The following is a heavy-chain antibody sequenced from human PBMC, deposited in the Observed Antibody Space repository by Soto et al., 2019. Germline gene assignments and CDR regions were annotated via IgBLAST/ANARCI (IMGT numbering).Heavy chain of an antibody. CDR1: GGSISRYY. J-gene: IGHJ5*02. CDR2: IYYSGST. D-gene: IGHD2-8*01. Sequence: SETLSLTCTVSGGSISRYYWSWIRQPPGKGLEWIGYIYYSGSTNYNPSLKSRVTISVDTSKNQFSLRLSSVTAADTAVYYCARENAVSGDWFDPWGQGTLVTVSS. CDR3: ARENAVSGDWFDP. V-gene: IGHV4-59*01.